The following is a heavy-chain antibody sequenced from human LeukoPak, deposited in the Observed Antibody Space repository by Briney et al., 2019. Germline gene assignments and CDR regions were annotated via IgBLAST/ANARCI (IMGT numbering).Heavy chain of an antibody. CDR2: ISPSGGAT. V-gene: IGHV1-46*01. J-gene: IGHJ5*02. Sequence: ASVKVSCKAFGYTFTSNYMHWVRHAPGQGPEWMGVISPSGGATTYAQKFQGRVTLTRDMSTSTDYLELSSLRSEDTAVYYCARDNSVRDEAWWFNPWGQGTLVTVSS. CDR3: ARDNSVRDEAWWFNP. D-gene: IGHD5-24*01. CDR1: GYTFTSNY.